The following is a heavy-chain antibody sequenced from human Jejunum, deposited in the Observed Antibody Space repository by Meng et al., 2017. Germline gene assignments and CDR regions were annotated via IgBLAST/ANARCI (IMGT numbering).Heavy chain of an antibody. CDR3: ARDFGTGYYWSDY. J-gene: IGHJ4*02. D-gene: IGHD3/OR15-3a*01. CDR1: GFNFSYYA. V-gene: IGHV3-30*01. CDR2: ISNDATKE. Sequence: QGRLVESGGGVVQPGRSLRLSCAGSGFNFSYYAMHWVRQAPGKGLEWVAVISNDATKEFYAESVKGRFTVSRDNSKDTLYLQMNTLRTEDTAVYYCARDFGTGYYWSDYWGQGTLVTVSS.